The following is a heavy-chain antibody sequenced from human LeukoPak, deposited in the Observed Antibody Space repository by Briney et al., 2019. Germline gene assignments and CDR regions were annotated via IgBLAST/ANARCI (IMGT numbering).Heavy chain of an antibody. CDR2: INPNSGGT. J-gene: IGHJ6*02. V-gene: IGHV1-2*02. CDR1: GYTFTGYY. D-gene: IGHD3-22*01. Sequence: GASVKVSCKASGYTFTGYYMHWVRQAPGQGLEWMGWINPNSGGTNYAQKLQGRVTMTTDTSTSTAYMELRSLRSDDPAVYYCARDSHYYDSSGYYYYYYGMDVWGQGTTVTVSS. CDR3: ARDSHYYDSSGYYYYYYGMDV.